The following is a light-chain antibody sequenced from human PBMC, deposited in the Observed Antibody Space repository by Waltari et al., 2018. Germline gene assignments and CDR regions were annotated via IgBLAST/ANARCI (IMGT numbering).Light chain of an antibody. CDR3: MQSIQLPLT. J-gene: IGKJ5*01. CDR1: QGLLHSDGMTY. Sequence: DIVMTQSSLSLSVPPGQPASISCTSSQGLLHSDGMTYLSWYLQSPGQPPQLLIYEVSNRFSGVPARCSGSGSETDFTLKISRVEAEDVWVYYCMQSIQLPLTFGQGTRLEMK. CDR2: EVS. V-gene: IGKV2D-29*01.